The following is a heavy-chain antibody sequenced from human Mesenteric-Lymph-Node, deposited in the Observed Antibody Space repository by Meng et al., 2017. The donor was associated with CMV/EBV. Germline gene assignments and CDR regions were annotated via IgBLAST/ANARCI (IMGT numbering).Heavy chain of an antibody. D-gene: IGHD6-19*01. J-gene: IGHJ2*01. Sequence: CAASGFTFSSYAMHWVRQAPGKGLEWVAVLSYDGNNKYYAESVKGRFTISRDNSKNTLYLQMNSLRAEDTAVYYCARERLAGTYFDLWGRGTLVTVSS. CDR3: ARERLAGTYFDL. V-gene: IGHV3-30-3*01. CDR2: LSYDGNNK. CDR1: GFTFSSYA.